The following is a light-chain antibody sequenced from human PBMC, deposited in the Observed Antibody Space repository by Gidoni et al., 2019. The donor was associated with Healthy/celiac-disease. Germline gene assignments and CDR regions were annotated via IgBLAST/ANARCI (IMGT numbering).Light chain of an antibody. Sequence: DIQMTQSPSSLSASVGDRVTITCRASQGISNYLAWYQQKPGKVPKLLIYAASTLQSGVPSRFSGSGSGTDFTLTISSLQPEDVATYYCQKYNSAPSLFTFXPXTKVDIK. CDR2: AAS. CDR3: QKYNSAPSLFT. V-gene: IGKV1-27*01. J-gene: IGKJ3*01. CDR1: QGISNY.